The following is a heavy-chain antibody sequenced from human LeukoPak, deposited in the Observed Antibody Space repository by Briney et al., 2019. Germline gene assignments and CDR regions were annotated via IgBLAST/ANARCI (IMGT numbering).Heavy chain of an antibody. CDR3: ARTLDGLPGDL. Sequence: GGSLRLSCAASGFTVSTNYMSWVRQAPGKGLRWVSFISITGSTTYYADSVKGRFIISRDDAENSLYLQMSSLRVEDTAIYYCARTLDGLPGDLWGQGTLVTVSS. D-gene: IGHD3-10*01. J-gene: IGHJ5*02. V-gene: IGHV3-69-1*02. CDR2: ISITGSTT. CDR1: GFTVSTNY.